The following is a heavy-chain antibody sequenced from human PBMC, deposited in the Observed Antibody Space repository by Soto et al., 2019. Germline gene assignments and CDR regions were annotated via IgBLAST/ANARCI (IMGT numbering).Heavy chain of an antibody. Sequence: QVQLVQSGAEVKKPGASVKVSCKASGYTFTSYGISWVRQAPGQVLEWMGWLSAYNGNTKYAQQLQGRVNMTTDTATSTAYMELRSLRSDDSAMYYCARDAAIGMNDYWGQGTLVTVSS. CDR2: LSAYNGNT. J-gene: IGHJ4*02. CDR3: ARDAAIGMNDY. V-gene: IGHV1-18*01. CDR1: GYTFTSYG. D-gene: IGHD1-20*01.